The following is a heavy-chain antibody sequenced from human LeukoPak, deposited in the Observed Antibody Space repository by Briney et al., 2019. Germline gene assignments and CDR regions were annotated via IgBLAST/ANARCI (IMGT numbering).Heavy chain of an antibody. D-gene: IGHD3-22*01. Sequence: GGSLRLSCAASGFTFSSYSMNWVRQAPGKGLEWISYISSSSSPIYYADSVKGRFTISRDNAKNSLYLQINSLRAEDTAVYYCARVPGADSSGLIEFDYWGQGTLVTVSS. V-gene: IGHV3-48*04. CDR1: GFTFSSYS. J-gene: IGHJ4*02. CDR2: ISSSSSPI. CDR3: ARVPGADSSGLIEFDY.